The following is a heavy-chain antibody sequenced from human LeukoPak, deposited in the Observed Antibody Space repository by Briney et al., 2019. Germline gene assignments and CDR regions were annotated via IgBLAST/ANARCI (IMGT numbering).Heavy chain of an antibody. J-gene: IGHJ4*02. CDR1: GFTFSSYG. V-gene: IGHV3-33*01. CDR2: IWYDGSNK. D-gene: IGHD3-10*01. Sequence: GGSLSLSGAASGFTFSSYGMHWVRQAPGKGLEWVAVIWYDGSNKYYADSVKGRFTIARDNSKNTLYLQMNSLRAEDTAVYYCARDGSDSGSYPDFDYWGQGTLVTVSS. CDR3: ARDGSDSGSYPDFDY.